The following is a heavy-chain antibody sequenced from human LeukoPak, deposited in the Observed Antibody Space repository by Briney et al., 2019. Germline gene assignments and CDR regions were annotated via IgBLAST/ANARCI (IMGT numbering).Heavy chain of an antibody. J-gene: IGHJ4*02. D-gene: IGHD3-10*01. CDR3: AKARVRFLWAFDY. CDR2: ISGSGGST. V-gene: IGHV3-23*01. CDR1: GFTFSSYG. Sequence: GTLRLSCAASGFTFSSYGMSWVRQAPGKGLEWVSAISGSGGSTYYADSVKGRFTISRDNSKNTLYLQMNSLRAEDTAVYYCAKARVRFLWAFDYWGQGTLVTVSS.